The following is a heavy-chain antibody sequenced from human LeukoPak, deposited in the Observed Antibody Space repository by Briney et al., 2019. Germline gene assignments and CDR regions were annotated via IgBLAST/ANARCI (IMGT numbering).Heavy chain of an antibody. J-gene: IGHJ4*02. CDR3: ARFGGTYHF. V-gene: IGHV4-31*03. CDR2: ISYGGSS. CDR1: GGSISSAGYF. D-gene: IGHD3-16*02. Sequence: SETLSLTCTVSGGSISSAGYFWNWIRQHPGKGLEWVGHISYGGSSYYNPSLKGRLTISLDTSNNLFSMKLSSVTAADTALYFCARFGGTYHFWGQGAQVTVSS.